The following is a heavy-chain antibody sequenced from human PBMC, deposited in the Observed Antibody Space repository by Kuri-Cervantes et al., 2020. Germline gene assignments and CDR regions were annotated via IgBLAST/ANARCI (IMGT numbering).Heavy chain of an antibody. CDR3: ARMEMATSGFDY. D-gene: IGHD5-24*01. Sequence: ASVKVSCKASGYTFTSYGISWVRQAPGQGLEWMGWISAYNGNTNYAQKLQGRVTMTTDTSTSTAYMELSRLRSDDTAVYYCARMEMATSGFDYWGQGTLVTVSS. J-gene: IGHJ4*02. CDR1: GYTFTSYG. V-gene: IGHV1-18*01. CDR2: ISAYNGNT.